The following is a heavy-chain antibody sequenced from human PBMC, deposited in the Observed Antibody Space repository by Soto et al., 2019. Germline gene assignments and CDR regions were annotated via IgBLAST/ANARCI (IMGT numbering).Heavy chain of an antibody. CDR1: GFTFSSYG. CDR2: ISYDGSNK. Sequence: GGSLRLSCAASGFTFSSYGMHWVRQAPGKGLEWVAVISYDGSNKYYADSVKGRFTISRDNSKNTLYLQMNSLRAEDTAVYYCAKDRQWLVGYFDYWGQGTLVTVSS. J-gene: IGHJ4*02. D-gene: IGHD6-19*01. V-gene: IGHV3-30*18. CDR3: AKDRQWLVGYFDY.